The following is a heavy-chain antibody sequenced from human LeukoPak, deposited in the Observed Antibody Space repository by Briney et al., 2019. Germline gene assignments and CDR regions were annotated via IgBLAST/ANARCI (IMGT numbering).Heavy chain of an antibody. D-gene: IGHD2-2*02. J-gene: IGHJ6*03. CDR2: FDPEDGET. CDR3: ATVGGYCSSTSCYTHYYYMDV. V-gene: IGHV1-24*01. CDR1: GYTLIELS. Sequence: ASVKVSCKVSGYTLIELSMHWVRQAPGKGLEWMGGFDPEDGETICAQKFQGRVTMTEDTSTDTAYMELSSLRSEDTAVYYCATVGGYCSSTSCYTHYYYMDVWGKGTTVTVSS.